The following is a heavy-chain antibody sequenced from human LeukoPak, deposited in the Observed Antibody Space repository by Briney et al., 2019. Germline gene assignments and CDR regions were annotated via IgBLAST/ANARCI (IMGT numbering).Heavy chain of an antibody. V-gene: IGHV3-23*01. CDR2: ISGSGGST. CDR3: AKYPYSSSWGSFDY. Sequence: GGSLRLSCAASGFTFSNYAMSWVRQAPGKGLEWVSGISGSGGSTYYADSVKGRFTISRDNSKNTLYLQMNSLRAEDTAIYYCAKYPYSSSWGSFDYWGQGTLVTVSS. J-gene: IGHJ4*02. CDR1: GFTFSNYA. D-gene: IGHD6-13*01.